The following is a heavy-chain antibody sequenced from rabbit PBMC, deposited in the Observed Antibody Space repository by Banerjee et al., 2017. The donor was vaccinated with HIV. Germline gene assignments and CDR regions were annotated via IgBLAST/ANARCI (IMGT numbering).Heavy chain of an antibody. V-gene: IGHV1S45*01. CDR2: IYAGSSGST. CDR1: GFSFRGYVY. J-gene: IGHJ2*01. Sequence: QEQLEESGGDLVKPEGSLTLTCTASGFSFRGYVYMCWVRQAPGKGLELIACIYAGSSGSTYYASWAKGRFTISKTSSTTVTLQMTSLTAADTATYFCARGYNYDDSGNWDGFDPWGQGTLVTVS. CDR3: ARGYNYDDSGNWDGFDP. D-gene: IGHD2-1*01.